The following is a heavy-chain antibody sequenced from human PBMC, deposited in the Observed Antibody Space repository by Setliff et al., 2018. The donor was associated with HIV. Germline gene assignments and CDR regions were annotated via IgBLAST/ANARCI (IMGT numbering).Heavy chain of an antibody. CDR3: GRGVGEYYNFWSGYPAWYFDL. CDR2: IYYSGST. V-gene: IGHV4-39*07. J-gene: IGHJ2*01. D-gene: IGHD3-3*01. Sequence: SETLSLTCDVSGGSISSDSYYWAWIRQPPGKGLEWIGTIYYSGSTHYNPSLKSRLTISVDTSKNQFSLRLSSVTAANTAVYYCGRGVGEYYNFWSGYPAWYFDLWGRGTLVTVSS. CDR1: GGSISSDSYY.